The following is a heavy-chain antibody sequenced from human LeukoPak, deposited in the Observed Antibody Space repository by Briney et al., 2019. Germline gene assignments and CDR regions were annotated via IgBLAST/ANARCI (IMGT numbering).Heavy chain of an antibody. CDR2: IYYSGST. V-gene: IGHV4-39*07. CDR1: GGSISSSSYY. Sequence: SETLSLTCTVSGGSISSSSYYWGWIRQPPGKGLEWIRSIYYSGSTYYNPSLKSRVTISVDTSKNQFSLKLSSVTAADTAVYYCAREREMATIDWGQGTLVTVSS. CDR3: AREREMATID. J-gene: IGHJ4*02. D-gene: IGHD5-24*01.